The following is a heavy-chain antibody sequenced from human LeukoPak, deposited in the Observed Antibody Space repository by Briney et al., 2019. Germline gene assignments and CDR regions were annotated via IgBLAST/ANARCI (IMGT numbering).Heavy chain of an antibody. V-gene: IGHV4-59*01. CDR2: IYYSGDT. D-gene: IGHD1-1*01. CDR3: ASDKQPGDY. J-gene: IGHJ4*02. Sequence: PSETLSLTCTVSGDSISPCYWGWIWQPPGKGLEWIGYIYYSGDTTYNPSLKSRVTMSVDTSKNQFSLKLSSVTAADTAVYYCASDKQPGDYWGQGALVTVSS. CDR1: GDSISPCY.